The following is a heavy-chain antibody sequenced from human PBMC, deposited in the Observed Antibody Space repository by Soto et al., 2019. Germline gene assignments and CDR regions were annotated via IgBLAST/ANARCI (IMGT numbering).Heavy chain of an antibody. D-gene: IGHD1-7*01. CDR1: GFTFSSYA. CDR3: ARDWGKYNWNYYYYYYGMDV. V-gene: IGHV3-30-3*01. CDR2: ISYDGSNK. Sequence: QVQLVESGGGVVQPGRSLRLSCAASGFTFSSYAMHWVRQAPGKGLEWVAVISYDGSNKYYADSVKGRFTISRDNSKNTLYLKMNSLRAEDTAVYYCARDWGKYNWNYYYYYYGMDVWGQGTTVTVSS. J-gene: IGHJ6*02.